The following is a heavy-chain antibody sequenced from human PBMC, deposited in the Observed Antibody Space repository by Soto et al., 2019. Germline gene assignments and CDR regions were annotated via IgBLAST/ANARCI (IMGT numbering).Heavy chain of an antibody. CDR2: IYYSGST. J-gene: IGHJ4*02. CDR3: ARNDSSGYRALPFDY. D-gene: IGHD3-22*01. CDR1: GGSISSSSYY. V-gene: IGHV4-39*01. Sequence: SETLSLTCTVSGGSISSSSYYWGWIRQPPGKGLEWIGSIYYSGSTYYNPSLKSRVTISVDTSKNQFSLKLSSVTAADTAVYYCARNDSSGYRALPFDYWGQGTLVTVSS.